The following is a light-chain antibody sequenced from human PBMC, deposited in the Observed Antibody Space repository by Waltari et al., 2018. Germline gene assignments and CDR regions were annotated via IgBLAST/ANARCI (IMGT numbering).Light chain of an antibody. CDR1: SGHRSTF. Sequence: QLVMTHSPSASASPAASVKLTCTLSSGHRSTFIAWHQQQPEKGPRYLMKVNSDGSHSKGDKIPDRFSGSSSGAEHYLTISSLQSEDEADYYCQTGGHGTWVFGGGTKLTVL. CDR3: QTGGHGTWV. V-gene: IGLV4-69*01. J-gene: IGLJ3*02. CDR2: VNSDGSH.